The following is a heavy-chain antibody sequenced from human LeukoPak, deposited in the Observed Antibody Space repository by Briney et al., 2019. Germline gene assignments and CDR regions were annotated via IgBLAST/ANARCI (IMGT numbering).Heavy chain of an antibody. J-gene: IGHJ4*02. Sequence: SETLSLTCAVYGGSFSGYYWSWIRQPPGKGLEWIGEINHSGSTNYNPSLKSRVTISVDTSKNQFSLKLSSVTAADTAVYYCARQSSGGSFDYWGQGTLVTVSS. CDR2: INHSGST. CDR3: ARQSSGGSFDY. V-gene: IGHV4-34*01. CDR1: GGSFSGYY. D-gene: IGHD2-15*01.